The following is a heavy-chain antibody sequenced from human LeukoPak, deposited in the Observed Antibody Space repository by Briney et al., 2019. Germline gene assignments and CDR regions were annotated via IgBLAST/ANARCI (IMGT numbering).Heavy chain of an antibody. Sequence: SVKVSCKASGGTFSSYAISWVRQAPGQGLERMGRIIPIFGTANYAQKFQGRVTITTDESTSTAYMELSSLRSEDTAVYYCANHDFWSGYPTQKSFDYWGQGTLVTVSS. CDR2: IIPIFGTA. D-gene: IGHD3-3*01. J-gene: IGHJ4*02. CDR1: GGTFSSYA. CDR3: ANHDFWSGYPTQKSFDY. V-gene: IGHV1-69*05.